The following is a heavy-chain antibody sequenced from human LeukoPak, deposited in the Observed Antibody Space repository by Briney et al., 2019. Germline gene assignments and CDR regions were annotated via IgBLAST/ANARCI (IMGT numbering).Heavy chain of an antibody. CDR3: ARRADIAAAGTDYYYGMDV. Sequence: PSETLSLTCADYGGSFSGYYWSWIRQPPGKGLEWIGEINHSGSTNYNPSLKSRVTISVDTSKNQFSLKLSSVTAADTAVYYCARRADIAAAGTDYYYGMDVWGRGTTVTVSS. J-gene: IGHJ6*02. CDR2: INHSGST. D-gene: IGHD6-13*01. CDR1: GGSFSGYY. V-gene: IGHV4-34*01.